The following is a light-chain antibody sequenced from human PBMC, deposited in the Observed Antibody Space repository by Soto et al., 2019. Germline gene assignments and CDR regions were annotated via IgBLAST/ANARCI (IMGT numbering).Light chain of an antibody. Sequence: EIMMTQSPGTLAVSPGEGATLSCTASQSVNLNLAWYQQKPGQPPRLLLYGASTRATGIPVRFRGSGSGTEFTLTTSSLQSKVSSVYYCHQYNSWPRGTFGPVTKVEIK. CDR3: HQYNSWPRGT. J-gene: IGKJ3*01. CDR2: GAS. V-gene: IGKV3-15*01. CDR1: QSVNLN.